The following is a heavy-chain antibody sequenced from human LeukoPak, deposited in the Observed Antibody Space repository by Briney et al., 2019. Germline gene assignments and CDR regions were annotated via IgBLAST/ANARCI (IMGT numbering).Heavy chain of an antibody. V-gene: IGHV1-2*02. Sequence: ASVTVSCTASGSTFTDYFMHWVRQAPGQGLEWMGWINPPSGGTNYAQIFQGRVTLTRDTSISTAYMELSRLRSDDTAVYYCAREGSGVVRGIKSNYYGMDVWGQGTTVTVFS. CDR2: INPPSGGT. CDR1: GSTFTDYF. CDR3: AREGSGVVRGIKSNYYGMDV. D-gene: IGHD3-10*01. J-gene: IGHJ6*02.